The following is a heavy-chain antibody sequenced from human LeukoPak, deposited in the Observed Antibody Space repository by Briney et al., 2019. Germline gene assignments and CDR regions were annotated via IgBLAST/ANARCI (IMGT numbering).Heavy chain of an antibody. Sequence: ASVKVSCKVSGYTLTELSKHWVRQAPGKGLEWMGGFDPEDGETIYAQKFQGRVTMTEDTSTDTAYMELSSLRSEDTAVYYCATVVQLWSPLDYWGQGTLVTVSS. J-gene: IGHJ4*02. D-gene: IGHD5-18*01. CDR1: GYTLTELS. V-gene: IGHV1-24*01. CDR2: FDPEDGET. CDR3: ATVVQLWSPLDY.